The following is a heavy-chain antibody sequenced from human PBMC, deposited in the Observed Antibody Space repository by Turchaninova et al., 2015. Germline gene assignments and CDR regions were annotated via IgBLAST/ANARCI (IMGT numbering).Heavy chain of an antibody. CDR1: GFSLNKARMG. J-gene: IGHJ4*02. V-gene: IGHV2-26*01. CDR2: IFSNDEK. Sequence: QVTLKESGPVLVKPTETLTLTCSVSGFSLNKARMGVSWVRQPPGKALEWLAHIFSNDEKSYLTSLKSRLTISKDTSRTQVVLTMTNMDPVDTATYYCARTDNWGRDYYFDYWGQGTLVTVSS. CDR3: ARTDNWGRDYYFDY. D-gene: IGHD7-27*01.